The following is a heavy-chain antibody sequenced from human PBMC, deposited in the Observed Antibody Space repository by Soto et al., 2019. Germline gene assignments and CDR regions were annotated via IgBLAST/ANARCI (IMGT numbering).Heavy chain of an antibody. V-gene: IGHV1-18*01. Sequence: ASVKVSCKASGYSFSFYGINWVRQAPGQGLEWMGWINASDGNRNYAQKFEDRVTMTTDTSTNTAFMELRSLKSDETDIYYCARDTLGYDSSGPCDYWGQGTLVTVSS. CDR3: ARDTLGYDSSGPCDY. CDR1: GYSFSFYG. J-gene: IGHJ4*02. CDR2: INASDGNR. D-gene: IGHD3-22*01.